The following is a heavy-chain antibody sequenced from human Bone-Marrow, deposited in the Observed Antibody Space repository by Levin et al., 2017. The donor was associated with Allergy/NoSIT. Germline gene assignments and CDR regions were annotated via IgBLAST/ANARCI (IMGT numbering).Heavy chain of an antibody. CDR3: ASLWFGELRAGNVSHGMDV. Sequence: GESLKISCAASGFTFSTYWMSWVRQAPGKGLEWVANTEPEGSDKYYADSVKGRFTISRDNAKNSLYLQMNSLRAEDTAVYYCASLWFGELRAGNVSHGMDVWGQGTTVTVSS. CDR1: GFTFSTYW. J-gene: IGHJ6*02. CDR2: TEPEGSDK. D-gene: IGHD3-10*01. V-gene: IGHV3-7*01.